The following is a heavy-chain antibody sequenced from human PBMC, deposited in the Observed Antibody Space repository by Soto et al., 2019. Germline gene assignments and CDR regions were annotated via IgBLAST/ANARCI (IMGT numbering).Heavy chain of an antibody. Sequence: ASVNVSCKASGYTFTSYEMYWVRQAPGQGLEWMGIINPSGGSTTYAQKFQGRVTMTRDTSTSTVYMELSSLRSEDTAFYYCAKDSISDRETFNFDSWGQGTLVTVSS. CDR1: GYTFTSYE. J-gene: IGHJ4*02. CDR3: AKDSISDRETFNFDS. D-gene: IGHD1-26*01. V-gene: IGHV1-46*01. CDR2: INPSGGST.